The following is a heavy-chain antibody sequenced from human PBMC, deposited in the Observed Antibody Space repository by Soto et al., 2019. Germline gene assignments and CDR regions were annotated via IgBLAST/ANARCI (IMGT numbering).Heavy chain of an antibody. Sequence: QVQLQESGPGLVKPSETLSLTCTVSGGSISSYYWTWIRQPPGKGLECIGYISYSGSTNYNSSLKSRVTISXDXCKNQFSLKLSSVTAADTAVYYCARLSTYYYYAMDVWGQGTTVTVSS. J-gene: IGHJ6*02. CDR2: ISYSGST. CDR1: GGSISSYY. CDR3: ARLSTYYYYAMDV. V-gene: IGHV4-59*08.